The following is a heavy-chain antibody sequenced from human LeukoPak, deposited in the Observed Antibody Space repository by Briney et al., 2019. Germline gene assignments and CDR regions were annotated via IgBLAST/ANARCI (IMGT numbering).Heavy chain of an antibody. CDR2: ISGSGGST. CDR1: GFTFSSYA. CDR3: ARITIFGVVIIWETFDP. D-gene: IGHD3-3*01. Sequence: PGGSLRLSCAASGFTFSSYAMSWVRQAPGKGLEWVSAISGSGGSTYYADSVKGRFTISRDNSKNTLYLQMNSLRAEDTAVYYCARITIFGVVIIWETFDPWGQGTLVTVSP. J-gene: IGHJ5*02. V-gene: IGHV3-23*01.